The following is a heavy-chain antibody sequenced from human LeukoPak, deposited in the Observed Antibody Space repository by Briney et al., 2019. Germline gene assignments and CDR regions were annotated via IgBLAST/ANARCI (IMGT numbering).Heavy chain of an antibody. CDR2: IKQDGSEK. Sequence: RSGGSLRLSCAASGFIFSNYWMNWVRQAPGKGLEWVANIKQDGSEKYYVESVRGRFTISRDNAKNSLYLQMNSLRAEDTAVYYCARAGSGYDSTSHYYYYMDVWGKGTTVTVSS. CDR1: GFIFSNYW. V-gene: IGHV3-7*01. J-gene: IGHJ6*03. D-gene: IGHD5-12*01. CDR3: ARAGSGYDSTSHYYYYMDV.